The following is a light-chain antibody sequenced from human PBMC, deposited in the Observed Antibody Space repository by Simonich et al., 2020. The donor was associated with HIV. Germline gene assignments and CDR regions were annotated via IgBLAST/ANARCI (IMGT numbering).Light chain of an antibody. Sequence: EIVLTQSPGTLSLFPGERATLSCRASQSVSRSNLAWYQQKPGQALRLLIYGASTRATGIPARFSGSGSGTEFTLTIRSLQSEDFAVYYCQQYHNWPPYTFGQGTKLEIK. CDR3: QQYHNWPPYT. CDR2: GAS. V-gene: IGKV3-15*01. J-gene: IGKJ2*01. CDR1: QSVSRSN.